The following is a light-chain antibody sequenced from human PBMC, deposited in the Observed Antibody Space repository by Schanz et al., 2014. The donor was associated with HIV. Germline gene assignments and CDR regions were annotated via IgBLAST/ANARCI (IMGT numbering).Light chain of an antibody. J-gene: IGKJ1*01. CDR1: QSLTTNY. CDR3: QQYGSSPWT. V-gene: IGKV3-20*01. CDR2: DAS. Sequence: ETVLTQSPGSLSLSPGDRATLSCRASQSLTTNYLAWYHQKPGQAPRLLIYDASNRATGIPARFSGSGSGTDFTLTISRVEPEDYAVYYCQQYGSSPWTFGQGTRVDVK.